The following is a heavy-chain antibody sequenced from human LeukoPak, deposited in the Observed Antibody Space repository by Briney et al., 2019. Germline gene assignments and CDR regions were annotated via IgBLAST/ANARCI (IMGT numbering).Heavy chain of an antibody. CDR3: ARGYQSGIVVVPAATHNWFDP. CDR2: IYYSGST. Sequence: SQTLSLTCTVSGGSISSGGYYWSWIRQHPGKGLEWIGYIYYSGSTYYNPSLKSRVTISVDTSKNQFSLKLSSVTAADTAVYYCARGYQSGIVVVPAATHNWFDPWGQGTLVTVSS. J-gene: IGHJ5*02. CDR1: GGSISSGGYY. V-gene: IGHV4-31*03. D-gene: IGHD2-2*01.